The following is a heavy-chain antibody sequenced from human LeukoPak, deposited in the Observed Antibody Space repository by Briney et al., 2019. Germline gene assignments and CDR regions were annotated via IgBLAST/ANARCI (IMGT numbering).Heavy chain of an antibody. CDR1: GYTFTGYY. J-gene: IGHJ4*02. CDR3: AVPPHCSSTSCYNGFDY. CDR2: INPNSGGT. Sequence: ASVKVSCKASGYTFTGYYMHWVRQAPGQGLEWMGWINPNSGGTNYARKFQGRVTMTRDTSISTAYMELSRLRSDDTAVYYCAVPPHCSSTSCYNGFDYWGQGTLVTVSS. D-gene: IGHD2-2*02. V-gene: IGHV1-2*02.